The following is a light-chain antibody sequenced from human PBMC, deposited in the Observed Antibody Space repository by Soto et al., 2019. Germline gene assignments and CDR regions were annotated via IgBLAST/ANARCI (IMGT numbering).Light chain of an antibody. V-gene: IGKV1-39*01. CDR1: QSISSY. CDR2: AAS. CDR3: QQSYSTPPNT. Sequence: DMQMTQSPSSLSASVGDRVTITCRASQSISSYLNWYQQKPGKAPKLLIYAASSLQSGVPSRFSGSGSGTDFTLTISSLQPEDFATYYCQQSYSTPPNTFGHGTRLEIK. J-gene: IGKJ5*01.